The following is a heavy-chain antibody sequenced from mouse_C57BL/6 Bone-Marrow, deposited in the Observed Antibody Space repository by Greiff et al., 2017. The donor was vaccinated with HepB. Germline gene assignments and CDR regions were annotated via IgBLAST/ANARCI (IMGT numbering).Heavy chain of an antibody. V-gene: IGHV1-55*01. J-gene: IGHJ3*01. D-gene: IGHD3-2*02. Sequence: QVQLQQPGAELVKPGASVKMSCKASGYTFTSYWMHWVKQRPGQGLEWIGGIDPGSGGTNYNEKFKSKATLTVDTSSSTAYMQLSSLTSEDSAVYYCARGAQDNAGIAYWGQGTLVTVSA. CDR2: IDPGSGGT. CDR3: ARGAQDNAGIAY. CDR1: GYTFTSYW.